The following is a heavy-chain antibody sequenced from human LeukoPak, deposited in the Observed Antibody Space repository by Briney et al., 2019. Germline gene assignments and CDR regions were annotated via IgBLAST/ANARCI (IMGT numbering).Heavy chain of an antibody. Sequence: GGSLRLSCAACGFTFSSYAMSWVRQAPGKGLDGVAAISGSGGSTYYADSVKGRFTISRDNSTNTLYLQMNSLRAEDTAVYYCAKASYDGYSSSWYRINWFDPWGQGTLVTVSS. J-gene: IGHJ5*02. CDR2: ISGSGGST. CDR3: AKASYDGYSSSWYRINWFDP. V-gene: IGHV3-23*01. CDR1: GFTFSSYA. D-gene: IGHD6-13*01.